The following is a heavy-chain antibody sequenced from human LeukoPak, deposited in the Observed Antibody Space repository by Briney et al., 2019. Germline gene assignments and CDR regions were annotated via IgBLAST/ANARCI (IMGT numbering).Heavy chain of an antibody. CDR2: ISISGDTT. D-gene: IGHD3/OR15-3a*01. CDR1: EFTFSNYA. V-gene: IGHV3-23*01. CDR3: ARRPVGLGLDS. J-gene: IGHJ4*02. Sequence: PGGSLRLSCSASEFTFSNYAMSWVRQAPGSGLEWVSSISISGDTTYYADSVMGRFTISRGNSKNTLYLQMNSLRVEDTAVYYCARRPVGLGLDSWGQGTLVTVSS.